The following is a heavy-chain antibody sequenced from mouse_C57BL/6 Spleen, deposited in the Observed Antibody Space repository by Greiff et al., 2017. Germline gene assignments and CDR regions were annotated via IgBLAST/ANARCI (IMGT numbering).Heavy chain of an antibody. CDR2: IDPANGNT. J-gene: IGHJ1*03. CDR3: ARMGYYGRSPYWYFDG. Sequence: VQLQQSVAELVRPGASVKLSCTASGFNIKNTYMHWVKQRPEQGLEWIGRIDPANGNTKYAPKFQGKATITADTSSNTAYLQLSSLTSEDTAIYYWARMGYYGRSPYWYFDGWGTGTTVTVSS. V-gene: IGHV14-3*01. D-gene: IGHD1-1*01. CDR1: GFNIKNTY.